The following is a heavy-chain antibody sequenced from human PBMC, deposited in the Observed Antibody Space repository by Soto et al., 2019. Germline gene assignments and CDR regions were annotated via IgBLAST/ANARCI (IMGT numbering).Heavy chain of an antibody. V-gene: IGHV3-30*03. CDR3: VREGHYYFDY. J-gene: IGHJ4*02. CDR2: ISYDGSNK. CDR1: GFTFSSYG. Sequence: GGSLRLSCAASGFTFSSYGMHWVRQAPGKGLEWVAVISYDGSNKYYADSVKGRFTISRDNSKNTLYLQMSSLRPEDMAVYKCVREGHYYFDYWGQGALVTVSS.